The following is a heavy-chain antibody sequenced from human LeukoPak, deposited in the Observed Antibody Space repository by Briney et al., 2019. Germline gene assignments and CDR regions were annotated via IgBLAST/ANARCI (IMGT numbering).Heavy chain of an antibody. CDR1: GFTFSSYW. J-gene: IGHJ4*02. V-gene: IGHV3-7*03. CDR2: IKQGGSEK. D-gene: IGHD1-20*01. Sequence: AGGSLRLSCAAPGFTFSSYWMSWVRQAPGKGLEWVANIKQGGSEKYYVDSVKGRFTISRDNAKNSLYLQMNSLRAEDTAVYYCARDLSITGTGHFDYWGQATLVTVSS. CDR3: ARDLSITGTGHFDY.